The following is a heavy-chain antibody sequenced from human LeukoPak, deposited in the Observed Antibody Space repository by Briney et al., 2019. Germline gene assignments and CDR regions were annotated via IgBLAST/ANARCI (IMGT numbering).Heavy chain of an antibody. V-gene: IGHV3-30*02. Sequence: GGSLRLSCAASGFTLSSHGMHWVRQAPGKGLEWVAFIRYDGSNKYYADSVKGRFTISRDNSKNTLYLQMNSLRAEDTAVYYCARDNDFWSGSFLDYWGQGTLVTVSS. J-gene: IGHJ4*02. CDR1: GFTLSSHG. CDR3: ARDNDFWSGSFLDY. D-gene: IGHD3-3*01. CDR2: IRYDGSNK.